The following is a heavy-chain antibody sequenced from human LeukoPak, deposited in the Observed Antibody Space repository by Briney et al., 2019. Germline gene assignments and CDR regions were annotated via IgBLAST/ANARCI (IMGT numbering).Heavy chain of an antibody. J-gene: IGHJ4*02. CDR1: GFTFYDYA. D-gene: IGHD3-16*01. Sequence: GGSLRLSCAASGFTFYDYAMHWVRQAPGKGREWGSGVSWNSGVRAYADSVKGRFTVSRANAKNSLYLQMDSLRAEDTAWFLGVSMGGRDAGSGGYFFDYWGQGTLVTVSS. CDR2: VSWNSGVR. V-gene: IGHV3-9*01. CDR3: VSMGGRDAGSGGYFFDY.